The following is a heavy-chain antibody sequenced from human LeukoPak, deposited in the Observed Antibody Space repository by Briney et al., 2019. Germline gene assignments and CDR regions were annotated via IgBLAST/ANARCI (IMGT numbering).Heavy chain of an antibody. CDR1: GGSISSYY. D-gene: IGHD4-23*01. J-gene: IGHJ4*02. Sequence: SETLSLTCTVSGGSISSYYWSWIRRPPGKGLEWIGYVYYSGSTDYNPSLESRVTISVDTSKSQFSLKLSSLTAADTAIYYCARDYGGNSYLDYWGQGILVTVSS. CDR2: VYYSGST. CDR3: ARDYGGNSYLDY. V-gene: IGHV4-59*01.